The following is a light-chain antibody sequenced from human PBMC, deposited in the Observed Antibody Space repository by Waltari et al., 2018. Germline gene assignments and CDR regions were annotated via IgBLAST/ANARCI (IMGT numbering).Light chain of an antibody. V-gene: IGLV3-25*03. CDR3: QSGDSTGTFYV. J-gene: IGLJ1*01. Sequence: SAELTQPPSVSVSPGRTARITSSGDKLPNQYAYWYQQKPGQPPGLLLFKDSERPSGIPERFSGSSSGTTVTLTISGVQTEDEADYYCQSGDSTGTFYVFGSGTKVTV. CDR1: KLPNQY. CDR2: KDS.